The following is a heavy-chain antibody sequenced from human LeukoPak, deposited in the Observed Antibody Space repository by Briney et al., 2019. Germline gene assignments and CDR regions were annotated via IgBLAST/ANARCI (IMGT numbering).Heavy chain of an antibody. D-gene: IGHD1-26*01. Sequence: GASVKVSCKASGYTFTSYYMHWVRQAPGQGLEWMGIINPSGGSTSYAQKFQGRVTMTRDTSTSTVYMELSSLRSDDTAVYYCDRGGREHWFDSWGQGTLVTVSS. J-gene: IGHJ5*01. CDR3: DRGGREHWFDS. CDR2: INPSGGST. V-gene: IGHV1-46*03. CDR1: GYTFTSYY.